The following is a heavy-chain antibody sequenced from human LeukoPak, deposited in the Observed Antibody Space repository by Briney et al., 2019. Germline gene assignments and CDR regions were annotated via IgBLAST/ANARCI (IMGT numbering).Heavy chain of an antibody. CDR2: ISIDGSRR. CDR3: AREQGGSGWSGFDY. J-gene: IGHJ4*02. CDR1: GFTLRNYA. D-gene: IGHD6-19*01. V-gene: IGHV3-30*15. Sequence: PGGSLRLSCAPSIGFTLRNYAIHWVRQAPGKGLEWVAVISIDGSRRHYADFLVGRFTISRDNSKNTVSLQMSSLRTEDTAVYFCAREQGGSGWSGFDYWGQGTLVTVSS.